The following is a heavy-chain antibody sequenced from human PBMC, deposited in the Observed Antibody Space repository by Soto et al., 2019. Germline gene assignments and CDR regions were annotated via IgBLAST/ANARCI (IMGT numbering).Heavy chain of an antibody. J-gene: IGHJ5*02. CDR3: ARHGSIGARLNYFDP. D-gene: IGHD6-6*01. V-gene: IGHV5-51*01. CDR1: VYNFASFW. CDR2: IYPSDSDT. Sequence: PGESLKISCQGSVYNFASFWIGWVRQTPGKGLEWMGIIYPSDSDTRYSPSFQGQVTMSVDKSINTAYLQWSSLKASDTAVYYCARHGSIGARLNYFDPWGQGTQVTVSS.